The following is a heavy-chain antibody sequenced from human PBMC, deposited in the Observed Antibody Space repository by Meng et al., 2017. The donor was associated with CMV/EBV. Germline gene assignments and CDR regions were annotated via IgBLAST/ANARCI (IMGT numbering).Heavy chain of an antibody. CDR2: IDTDGGKT. CDR3: ARSCSGASCTVAN. J-gene: IGHJ4*02. V-gene: IGHV3-74*01. D-gene: IGHD2-15*01. Sequence: CVDSGFAFSPYWMRWVRQAPGKGLVWVARIDTDGGKTDYADSVRGRFAVSRDNAKNTLYLQMTSLRAEDTAVYYCARSCSGASCTVANWGQGTLVTVSS. CDR1: GFAFSPYW.